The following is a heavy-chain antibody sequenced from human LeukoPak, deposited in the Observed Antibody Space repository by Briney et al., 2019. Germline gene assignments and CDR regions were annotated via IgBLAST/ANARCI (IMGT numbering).Heavy chain of an antibody. J-gene: IGHJ4*02. V-gene: IGHV3-23*01. CDR3: AKDPRVLRDGFNVDY. CDR2: ISGSGGST. Sequence: GGSLRLSYAASGFTFSSYAMSWVRQAPGKGLEWVSAISGSGGSTYYADSVKGRFTISRDNSKNTLYLQMNSLRAEDTAVYYCAKDPRVLRDGFNVDYWGQGTLVTVSS. D-gene: IGHD5-24*01. CDR1: GFTFSSYA.